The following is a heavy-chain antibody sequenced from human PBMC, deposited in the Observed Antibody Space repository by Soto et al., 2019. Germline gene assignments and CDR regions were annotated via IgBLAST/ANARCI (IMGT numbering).Heavy chain of an antibody. Sequence: SETLSLSCTVSGGSISSYDGSWIRQPPGKGLEWIGYIYYSGSTNYNPSLKSRVTISVDTSKNQFSLKLSSVTAADTAVYYCARDTSGYSNNWFDPWGQGTLVTVSS. V-gene: IGHV4-59*01. CDR1: GGSISSYD. J-gene: IGHJ5*02. CDR3: ARDTSGYSNNWFDP. D-gene: IGHD3-22*01. CDR2: IYYSGST.